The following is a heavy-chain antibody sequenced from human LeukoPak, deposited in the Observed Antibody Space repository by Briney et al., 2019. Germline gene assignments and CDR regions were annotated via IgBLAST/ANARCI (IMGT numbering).Heavy chain of an antibody. CDR3: VRQDSGSYLGGY. D-gene: IGHD1-26*01. V-gene: IGHV3-74*01. CDR1: GFTFSIYW. CDR2: INSDGTNT. Sequence: GGSLRLSCAASGFTFSIYWMHWVRQAPGKGLVWVSRINSDGTNTDYADSVKGRFTIFRDNAKKTLYLQMNSLRAEDTAVYYCVRQDSGSYLGGYWGQGTLVTVSS. J-gene: IGHJ4*02.